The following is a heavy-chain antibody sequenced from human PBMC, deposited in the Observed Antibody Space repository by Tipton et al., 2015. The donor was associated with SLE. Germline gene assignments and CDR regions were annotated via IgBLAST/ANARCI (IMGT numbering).Heavy chain of an antibody. Sequence: GSLRLSCAASGFTFSSYSMNWVRQAPGKGLEWVSSISSSSSYIYYADSVKGRFTISRDNAKNSLYLQMNSLRAEDTAVYYCARASSSSWFYYFDYWGQGTLVTVSS. V-gene: IGHV3-21*04. CDR1: GFTFSSYS. J-gene: IGHJ4*02. CDR3: ARASSSSWFYYFDY. D-gene: IGHD6-13*01. CDR2: ISSSSSYI.